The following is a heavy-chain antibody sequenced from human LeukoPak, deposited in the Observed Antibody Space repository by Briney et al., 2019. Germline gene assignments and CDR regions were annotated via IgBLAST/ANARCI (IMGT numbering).Heavy chain of an antibody. J-gene: IGHJ4*02. CDR3: AKDRATVTTRGLDY. V-gene: IGHV3-23*01. CDR1: GFTFSSYA. CDR2: ISGSGGSK. D-gene: IGHD4-17*01. Sequence: GGSLRLSCAASGFTFSSYAMSWVRQAPGKGLEWVSTISGSGGSKYYADSVEGRSTISRDNSMDTLYLQMNSLRAEDAAVYSCAKDRATVTTRGLDYWGQGTLVTVSS.